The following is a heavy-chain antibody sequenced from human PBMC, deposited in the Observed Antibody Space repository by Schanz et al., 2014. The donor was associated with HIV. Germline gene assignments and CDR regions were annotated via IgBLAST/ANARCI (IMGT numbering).Heavy chain of an antibody. CDR1: GDSITSSISSGGYY. CDR2: INHSGST. CDR3: ARAKWPPRSRHFDF. J-gene: IGHJ4*02. Sequence: QVPLQESGPGLVKPSQTLSLTCTVSGDSITSSISSGGYYWSWIRQHPGKGLEWIGEINHSGSTNYNPSLKSRVTISVDTSKNQFSLKLDSVTAADTAVYYCARAKWPPRSRHFDFWGQGNLVTVSS. V-gene: IGHV4-31*03. D-gene: IGHD6-13*01.